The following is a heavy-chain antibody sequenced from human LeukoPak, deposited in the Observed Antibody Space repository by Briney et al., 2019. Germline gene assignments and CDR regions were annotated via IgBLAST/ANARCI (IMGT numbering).Heavy chain of an antibody. J-gene: IGHJ4*02. CDR2: INHSGST. Sequence: SETLSLTCAVYGGSFSGYYWSWIRQPPGKGLGWIGEINHSGSTNYNPSLKSRVTISVDTSKNQFSLKLSSVTAADTAVYYCATDYYDTIAGFDYWGQGTLVTVSS. V-gene: IGHV4-34*01. CDR1: GGSFSGYY. D-gene: IGHD3-22*01. CDR3: ATDYYDTIAGFDY.